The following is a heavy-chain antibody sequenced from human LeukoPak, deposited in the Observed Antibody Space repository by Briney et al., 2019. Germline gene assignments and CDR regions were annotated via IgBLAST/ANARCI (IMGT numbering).Heavy chain of an antibody. Sequence: SETLSLTCVVYGGSFSGYYWSWIRQPPGKGLEWIGEINHSGSTNYNPSLKSRVTISVDTSKNQFSLKLSSVTAADTAVYYCAGAVAGTFGIYYYYYMDVWGKGTTVTISS. CDR3: AGAVAGTFGIYYYYYMDV. CDR1: GGSFSGYY. J-gene: IGHJ6*03. D-gene: IGHD6-19*01. CDR2: INHSGST. V-gene: IGHV4-34*01.